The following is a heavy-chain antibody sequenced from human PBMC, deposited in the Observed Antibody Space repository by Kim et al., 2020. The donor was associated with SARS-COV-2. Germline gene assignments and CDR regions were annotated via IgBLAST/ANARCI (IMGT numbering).Heavy chain of an antibody. CDR3: ARARRWNFDY. CDR2: SEK. D-gene: IGHD4-17*01. Sequence: SEKYYGDSVKGRFTISRDNAQNSLYLQMNSLRAEDTAVYYCARARRWNFDYWGQGTLVTVSS. J-gene: IGHJ4*02. V-gene: IGHV3-7*04.